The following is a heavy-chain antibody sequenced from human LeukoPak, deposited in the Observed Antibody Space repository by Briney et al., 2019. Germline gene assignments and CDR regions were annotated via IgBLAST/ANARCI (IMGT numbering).Heavy chain of an antibody. CDR3: ATESSAALDY. V-gene: IGHV3-21*01. CDR1: GFTFSSYS. CDR2: ISSSSSSYT. J-gene: IGHJ4*02. D-gene: IGHD6-13*01. Sequence: GGSLRLSCAASGFTFSSYSMNWVRQAPGKGLEWVSSISSSSSSYTYYADSVKGRFTISRDNAKNSLYLQMNSLRSEDTSVYFCATESSAALDYWGQGTLVTVSS.